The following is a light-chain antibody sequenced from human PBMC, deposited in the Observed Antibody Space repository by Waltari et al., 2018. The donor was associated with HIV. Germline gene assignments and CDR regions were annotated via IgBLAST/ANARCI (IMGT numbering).Light chain of an antibody. J-gene: IGLJ1*01. Sequence: QSALTQPASVSGSPGQSITISCTGTRSDVGGYKYVSWYQQHPGKAPKLMIYDVSNRPSVVSNRFSGSKSCNTASLTISGLQAEDEADYYCSSYTSSSTYVFGTGTKVTVL. CDR3: SSYTSSSTYV. CDR2: DVS. V-gene: IGLV2-14*03. CDR1: RSDVGGYKY.